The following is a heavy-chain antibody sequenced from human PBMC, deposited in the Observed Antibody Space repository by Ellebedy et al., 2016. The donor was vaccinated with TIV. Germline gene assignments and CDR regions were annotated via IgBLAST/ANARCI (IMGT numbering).Heavy chain of an antibody. V-gene: IGHV4-59*01. J-gene: IGHJ6*02. Sequence: MPSETLSLTCTVSGGSTSSYYWSWIRQPPGKGLEWIGHIYYSGSTNYNPSLNSRVIISVDTSKNQFSLKLSSVTAADTAVYYCTRDRASDYFGMDVWGQGTTVTVSS. CDR1: GGSTSSYY. CDR2: IYYSGST. CDR3: TRDRASDYFGMDV.